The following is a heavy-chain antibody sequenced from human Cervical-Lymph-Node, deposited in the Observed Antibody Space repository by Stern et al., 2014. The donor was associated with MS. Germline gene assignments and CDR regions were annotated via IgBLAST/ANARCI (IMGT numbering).Heavy chain of an antibody. J-gene: IGHJ6*02. CDR1: GFTFSSYN. D-gene: IGHD3-3*01. CDR2: ISNSNSYI. Sequence: EMQLVESGGGLVKPGGSLRLSCAASGFTFSSYNMNWVRQAPGKGLEWVSSISNSNSYIYYADAVKGRFTISRDNAKNSLYLQMNSLRVEDTAVYYCARDDDFWSGFSKFGMDVWGQGTTVTVFS. CDR3: ARDDDFWSGFSKFGMDV. V-gene: IGHV3-21*01.